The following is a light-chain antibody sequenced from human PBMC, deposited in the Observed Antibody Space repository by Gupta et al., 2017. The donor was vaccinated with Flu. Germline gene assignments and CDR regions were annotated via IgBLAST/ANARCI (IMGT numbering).Light chain of an antibody. J-gene: IGKJ2*01. Sequence: DVVMTQSLLPLPVTLGQPASSSCKSSQSRVHADGNTYLSWFQHRPGRAPRRLIHKVSNRDPGVPDRFSGSGSGTDFTLKISSVEAEDVAIYYCRQGTRWLLFTFGEGTKVEI. CDR3: RQGTRWLLFT. CDR1: QSRVHADGNTY. CDR2: KVS. V-gene: IGKV2-30*02.